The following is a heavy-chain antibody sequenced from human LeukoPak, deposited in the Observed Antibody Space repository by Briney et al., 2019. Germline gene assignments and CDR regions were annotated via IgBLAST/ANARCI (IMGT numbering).Heavy chain of an antibody. CDR2: IRYDGSNT. Sequence: PGGSLRLSCAASGFTFSSYGMHWVRQAPGKGLEWVAFIRYDGSNTYYADSVKGRFTISRDNAKNSLYLQMNSLRVEDTALYYCAKDIGRVDTASTYMDVWGKGTTVTISS. CDR3: AKDIGRVDTASTYMDV. J-gene: IGHJ6*03. CDR1: GFTFSSYG. V-gene: IGHV3-30*02. D-gene: IGHD5-18*01.